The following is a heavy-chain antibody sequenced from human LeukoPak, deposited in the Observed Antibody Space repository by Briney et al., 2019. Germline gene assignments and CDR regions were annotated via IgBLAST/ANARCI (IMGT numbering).Heavy chain of an antibody. Sequence: ASVKVFCKASGYTFTGYYIDWVRQAPGQGLEWMGWINSDSGGTNYAQKFQGRVTMTRDTSTSTAYMELSSLRSDDTAFYYCARDTITVTTPYFDYWGQGTLVTVPS. D-gene: IGHD4-17*01. V-gene: IGHV1-2*02. CDR2: INSDSGGT. CDR3: ARDTITVTTPYFDY. J-gene: IGHJ4*02. CDR1: GYTFTGYY.